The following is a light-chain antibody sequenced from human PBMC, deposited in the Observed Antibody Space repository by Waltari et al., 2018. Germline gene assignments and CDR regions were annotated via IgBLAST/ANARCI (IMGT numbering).Light chain of an antibody. V-gene: IGLV2-14*01. CDR1: SSDGGGYNY. Sequence: QSALTQLASVSGSPGQSITIACTGTSSDGGGYNYVSWYQQHPGKVPKLLIFDVSNRPSGVSNRFSGSKSGNTASLTISGLQAEDESDYYCCSFTSRSTWVFGGGTKLTVL. J-gene: IGLJ3*02. CDR3: CSFTSRSTWV. CDR2: DVS.